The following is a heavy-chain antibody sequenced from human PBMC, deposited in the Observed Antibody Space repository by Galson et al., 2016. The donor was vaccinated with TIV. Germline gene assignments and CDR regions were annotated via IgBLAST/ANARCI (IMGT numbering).Heavy chain of an antibody. CDR2: IWYDGTNT. V-gene: IGHV3-33*01. CDR1: GFTFSSFG. CDR3: ARAPDYGGNFGGTGETHSYYFHY. J-gene: IGHJ4*02. D-gene: IGHD4-23*01. Sequence: SLRLSCAASGFTFSSFGMHWVRQAPGKGLEWVVLIWYDGTNTYYADSVKGRFTISRDNSKNTLFVQMNSLRAEDTAVYYCARAPDYGGNFGGTGETHSYYFHYWGQGTLVTVSS.